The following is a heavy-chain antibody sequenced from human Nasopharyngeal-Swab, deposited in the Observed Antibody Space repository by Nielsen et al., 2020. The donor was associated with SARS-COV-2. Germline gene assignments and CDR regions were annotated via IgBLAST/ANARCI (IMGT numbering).Heavy chain of an antibody. CDR1: GFTFSNYW. J-gene: IGHJ4*02. CDR3: ARSGYYSGSYGSDY. D-gene: IGHD1-26*01. V-gene: IGHV3-74*01. CDR2: IYSDGTSK. Sequence: GGSLRLSCAASGFTFSNYWMHWVRQAPGKGLVWVSHIYSDGTSKIYADSVKGRFTISRDNAKNTLYLQMNSLRAEDTAMYYCARSGYYSGSYGSDYWGQGTLVTVSS.